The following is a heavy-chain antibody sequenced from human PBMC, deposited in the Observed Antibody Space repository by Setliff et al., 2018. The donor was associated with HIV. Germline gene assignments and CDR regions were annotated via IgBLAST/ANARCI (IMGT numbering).Heavy chain of an antibody. CDR3: ARDLYTYSGYGTNY. Sequence: VKVSCEASNYTFTNYGVTWVRQAPGQGLEWMGWISGYSGNTEYSHKFQDRVTITADTSTSTAHMELRRLELDDTAVYYCARDLYTYSGYGTNYWGQGTLVTVSS. CDR1: NYTFTNYG. V-gene: IGHV1-18*01. D-gene: IGHD5-12*01. J-gene: IGHJ4*02. CDR2: ISGYSGNT.